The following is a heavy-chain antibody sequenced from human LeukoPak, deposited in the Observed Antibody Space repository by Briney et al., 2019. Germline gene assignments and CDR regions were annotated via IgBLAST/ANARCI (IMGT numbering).Heavy chain of an antibody. J-gene: IGHJ4*01. CDR2: ISSSSSTI. CDR1: GFTFSSYS. CDR3: GKERYGSSSVVDY. Sequence: PGGSLRLSCAASGFTFSSYSMNWVRQAPGKGLEWVSYISSSSSTIYYADSVKGRFTISRDNSKNTVYLQMNSLRVEDTAVYHCGKERYGSSSVVDYWGHGTLVTVSS. D-gene: IGHD6-6*01. V-gene: IGHV3-48*01.